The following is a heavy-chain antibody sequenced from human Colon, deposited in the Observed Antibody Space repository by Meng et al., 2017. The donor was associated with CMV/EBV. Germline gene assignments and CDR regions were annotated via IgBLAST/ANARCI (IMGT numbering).Heavy chain of an antibody. CDR3: ARDPSGSRVPFDY. CDR1: GYTFSDYH. V-gene: IGHV1-2*02. Sequence: VQLVQTRAEVKKHGDSVEVACKSSGYTFSDYHIHWVRQAPGQGLEWMGWINSNSGATDYAQKFQGRFTMTRDTSITTVYMELSSLRSDDTAVYYCARDPSGSRVPFDYWGQGSLVTVSS. CDR2: INSNSGAT. J-gene: IGHJ4*02. D-gene: IGHD1-26*01.